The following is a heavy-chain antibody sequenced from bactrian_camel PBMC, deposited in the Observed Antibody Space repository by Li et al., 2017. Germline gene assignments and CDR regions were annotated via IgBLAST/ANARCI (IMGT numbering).Heavy chain of an antibody. CDR3: AAEAPPSVRDCTIAIQHLDFGS. V-gene: IGHV3-3*01. Sequence: HVQLVESGGGSVQAGGSLKLSCVMTGYIPSRCGMGWYRQAPGKERELISTISTDDGTTSYVDSVKGRFTISLDNAKRTVYLDMNDVSPEDTAMYYCAAEAPPSVRDCTIAIQHLDFGSWGQGTQVTVS. CDR2: ISTDDGTT. D-gene: IGHD6*01. J-gene: IGHJ6*01. CDR1: GYIPSRCG.